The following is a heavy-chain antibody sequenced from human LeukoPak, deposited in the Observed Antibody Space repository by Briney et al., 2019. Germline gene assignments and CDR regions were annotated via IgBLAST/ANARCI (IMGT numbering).Heavy chain of an antibody. CDR2: IYYTGST. CDR3: ASRTRFGELRFDY. J-gene: IGHJ4*02. V-gene: IGHV4-39*01. D-gene: IGHD3-10*01. CDR1: GGSISTSSYY. Sequence: SETLSLTCTVSGGSISTSSYYWGWIRQPPGKGLEWIGSIYYTGSTYYNPSLNSRVTVSVDTSKNQFSLKLSSATAADTAMYYCASRTRFGELRFDYWGQGTLVTVSS.